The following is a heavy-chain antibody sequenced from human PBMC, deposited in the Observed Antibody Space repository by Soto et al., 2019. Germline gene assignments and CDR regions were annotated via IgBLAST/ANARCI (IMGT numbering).Heavy chain of an antibody. V-gene: IGHV1-24*01. Sequence: ASVKVSCKVSGYTLTELSMHWVRQAPGKGLEWMGGFDPEDAEIIYAQKFQGRVTMTEDTSTDTAYMELSSLRSEDTAVYYCARDTSTVTRWGDRSHFDYWGQGTLVTVSS. D-gene: IGHD4-17*01. CDR1: GYTLTELS. J-gene: IGHJ4*02. CDR3: ARDTSTVTRWGDRSHFDY. CDR2: FDPEDAEI.